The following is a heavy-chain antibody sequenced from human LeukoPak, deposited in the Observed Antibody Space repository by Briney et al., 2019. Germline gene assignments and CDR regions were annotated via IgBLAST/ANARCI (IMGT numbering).Heavy chain of an antibody. D-gene: IGHD3-3*01. V-gene: IGHV4-59*08. CDR2: IYYSGST. J-gene: IGHJ4*02. Sequence: SETLSLTCTVSGASITSYYWSWIRQPPGKGLEWIGYIYYSGSTTYKPSLKSRVTISVDTSKNQFSLKLTSVTAADTAVYYCARLDFWSGYTFDYWGQGTLVTVSS. CDR3: ARLDFWSGYTFDY. CDR1: GASITSYY.